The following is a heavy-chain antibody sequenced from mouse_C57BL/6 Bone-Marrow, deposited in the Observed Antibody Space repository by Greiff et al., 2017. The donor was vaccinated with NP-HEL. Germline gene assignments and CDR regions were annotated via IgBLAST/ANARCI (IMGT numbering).Heavy chain of an antibody. D-gene: IGHD4-1*01. CDR1: GYTFTSYW. CDR3: ARYWAWFAY. V-gene: IGHV1-50*01. Sequence: VQLQQSGAELVKPGASVKLSCKASGYTFTSYWMQWVKQRPGQGLAWIGEIDPSDSYTNYNQKFKGKATLTVDTSSSTAYMQLSSLTSEDSAVYYCARYWAWFAYWGQGTLVTVSA. CDR2: IDPSDSYT. J-gene: IGHJ3*01.